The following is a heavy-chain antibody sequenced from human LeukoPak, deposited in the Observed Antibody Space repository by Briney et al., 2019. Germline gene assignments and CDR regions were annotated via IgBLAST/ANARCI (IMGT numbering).Heavy chain of an antibody. D-gene: IGHD3-22*01. V-gene: IGHV1-2*02. J-gene: IGHJ4*02. CDR2: INANSGVT. CDR3: ATGGGSSGYPEY. Sequence: ASVKVSCKASGDTFAGYYLHWVRQAPGRGLEWMGWINANSGVTDYAQRFQGRVTMTTDMSITTAYMELNRVRSDDAAVYYCATGGGSSGYPEYWGQGTLVTVSS. CDR1: GDTFAGYY.